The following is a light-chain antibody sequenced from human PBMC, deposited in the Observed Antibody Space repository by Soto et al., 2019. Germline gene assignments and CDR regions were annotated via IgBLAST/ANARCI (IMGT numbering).Light chain of an antibody. CDR3: QQYAGQPTT. Sequence: EIVLTHSPCTLSLSPGCRSTLSCRASQTVSNNYLAWCQQKTGQAPRVIMYGASRRATGIPERLSGGGYGTDLTITISRMENEDFEVYLYQQYAGQPTTFGHGTRLEIK. V-gene: IGKV3-20*01. CDR1: QTVSNNY. J-gene: IGKJ5*01. CDR2: GAS.